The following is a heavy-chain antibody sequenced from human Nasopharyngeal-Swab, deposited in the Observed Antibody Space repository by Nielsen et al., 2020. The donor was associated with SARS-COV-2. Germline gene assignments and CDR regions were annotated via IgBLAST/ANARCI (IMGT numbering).Heavy chain of an antibody. V-gene: IGHV4-4*07. J-gene: IGHJ6*02. Sequence: SETLSLTYTVSGGSISSYYWSWIRQPAGKGLEWIGRIYTSGSTNYNPSLKSRVTMSVDTSKNQFSLKLSSVTAADTAVYYCARGKPAYDILTGYFTRPYYYYYGMDVWGQGTTVTVSS. D-gene: IGHD3-9*01. CDR2: IYTSGST. CDR1: GGSISSYY. CDR3: ARGKPAYDILTGYFTRPYYYYYGMDV.